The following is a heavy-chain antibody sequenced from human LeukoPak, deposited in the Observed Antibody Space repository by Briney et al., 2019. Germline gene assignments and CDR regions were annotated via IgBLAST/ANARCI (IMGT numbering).Heavy chain of an antibody. V-gene: IGHV4-34*01. Sequence: SETLSLTCAVYGGSFSGYYWSWIRQPPGKGLEWIGEINHSGSTNYNPSLKSRVTISVDTSKDQFSLKLSSVTAADTAVYYCARAPLDYYDSSGYFFVDYWGQGTLVTVSS. CDR3: ARAPLDYYDSSGYFFVDY. J-gene: IGHJ4*02. D-gene: IGHD3-22*01. CDR1: GGSFSGYY. CDR2: INHSGST.